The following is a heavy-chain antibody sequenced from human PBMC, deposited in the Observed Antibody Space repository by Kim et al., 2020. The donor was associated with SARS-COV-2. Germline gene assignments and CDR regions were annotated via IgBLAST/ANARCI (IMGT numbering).Heavy chain of an antibody. J-gene: IGHJ4*02. Sequence: GGSLRLSCAVSGFTFNSYGMHWVRQAPGKGLEWVALISNDGSEKYYADSVKGRFTISRDNSKNTLYLQMNSLRAEDTAVHYGAKGPPRIAAAGATVWVFDYWGQGTLVTVSS. V-gene: IGHV3-30*18. CDR1: GFTFNSYG. CDR3: AKGPPRIAAAGATVWVFDY. CDR2: ISNDGSEK. D-gene: IGHD6-13*01.